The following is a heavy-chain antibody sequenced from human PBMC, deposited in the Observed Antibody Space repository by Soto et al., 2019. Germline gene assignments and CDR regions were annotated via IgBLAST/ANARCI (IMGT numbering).Heavy chain of an antibody. V-gene: IGHV4-30-2*01. J-gene: IGHJ3*01. CDR2: ISQSGST. CDR3: ARANPGLNCLDV. Sequence: QQQLQESGSGLVKPSETLSLTCAVSGGSISSGAYSWSWIRQPPGKGLEWIAYISQSGSTYYNPSLKSRVTILVDRSKNQFSLKLTSVTAADTAVYYCARANPGLNCLDVWGQGTMVTVSS. CDR1: GGSISSGAYS. D-gene: IGHD2-21*01.